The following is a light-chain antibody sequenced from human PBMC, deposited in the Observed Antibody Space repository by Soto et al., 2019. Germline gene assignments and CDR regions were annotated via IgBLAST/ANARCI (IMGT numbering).Light chain of an antibody. J-gene: IGKJ3*01. CDR3: QHYNWPPFT. CDR2: AAS. Sequence: DIQMTQSPSSLSASVGDRVTISCRASQGISSYLAWYQQKPGKAPRLLIYAASSLQSGVSFRFTGSGSGTDFTLTISSLQPEDVATYYCQHYNWPPFTFGPGTKVDIK. V-gene: IGKV1-27*01. CDR1: QGISSY.